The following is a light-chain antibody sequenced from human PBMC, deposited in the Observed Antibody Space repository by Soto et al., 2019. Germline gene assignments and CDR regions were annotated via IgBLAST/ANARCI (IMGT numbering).Light chain of an antibody. J-gene: IGKJ4*01. CDR2: DAS. V-gene: IGKV1-33*01. CDR1: QDVTNY. Sequence: DIPLTQSPSSLSASVGDRVSITCQASQDVTNYLNWYQQKPGKAPKLLISDASNLERGVPSRFTGSGSGTQFTLTISNLQPEDFATYYCQQYENLPLTFGGGTHVE. CDR3: QQYENLPLT.